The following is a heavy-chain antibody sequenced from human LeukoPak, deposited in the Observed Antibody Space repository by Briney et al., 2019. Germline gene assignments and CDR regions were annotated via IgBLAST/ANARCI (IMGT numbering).Heavy chain of an antibody. CDR2: IYYSGST. V-gene: IGHV4-39*01. CDR3: ARRGIVLLENWFDP. J-gene: IGHJ5*02. D-gene: IGHD3-10*01. CDR1: GGSISSSSYY. Sequence: SETLSLTCTVSGGSISSSSYYWGWIRQPPGKGLEWIGRIYYSGSTYYNPPLKSRVTISVDTSKNQFSLKMSSVTAADTAVYYCARRGIVLLENWFDPWGQGTLVTVSS.